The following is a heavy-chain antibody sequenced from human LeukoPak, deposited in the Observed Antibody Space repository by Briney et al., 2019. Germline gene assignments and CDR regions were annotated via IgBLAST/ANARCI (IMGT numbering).Heavy chain of an antibody. D-gene: IGHD4-17*01. V-gene: IGHV4-31*03. CDR1: GGSISSGGYS. CDR3: ARDRGYGDYGGWFDP. Sequence: SETLSLTCTVSGGSISSGGYSWSWIRQHPGKGLEWIGYIYYSGSTYYNPSLKSRVTISVDTSKNQFSLKLSSVTAADTAVYYCARDRGYGDYGGWFDPWGQGTLVTVSS. CDR2: IYYSGST. J-gene: IGHJ5*02.